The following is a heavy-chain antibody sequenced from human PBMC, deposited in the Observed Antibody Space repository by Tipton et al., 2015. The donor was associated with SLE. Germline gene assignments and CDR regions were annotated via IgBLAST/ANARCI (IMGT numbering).Heavy chain of an antibody. CDR1: GFSFSIYA. CDR3: VSSTKQLYWGAFDI. Sequence: SLRLSCAASGFSFSIYAMHWVRQAPGKGLEWVAVISYDGSNKYYADPVKGRFTISRDDSKNTLYLQMNSLRTEGTAMYYCVSSTKQLYWGAFDIWGQGTVVTVSS. J-gene: IGHJ3*02. V-gene: IGHV3-30*14. CDR2: ISYDGSNK. D-gene: IGHD3-10*02.